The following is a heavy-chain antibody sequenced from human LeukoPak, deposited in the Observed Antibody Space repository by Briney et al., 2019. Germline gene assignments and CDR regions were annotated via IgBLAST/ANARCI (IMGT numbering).Heavy chain of an antibody. CDR1: GFTFSDYY. CDR2: ISSSGSTI. J-gene: IGHJ4*02. CDR3: ARDCCSGGSCYGLVDY. Sequence: GGSLRLSCAASGFTFSDYYMSWIRQAPGKGLEWVSYISSSGSTIYYADSVKGRFTISRDNAKNSLYLQMNSLRAEDTAVYYCARDCCSGGSCYGLVDYWGQGTLVTVSS. V-gene: IGHV3-11*04. D-gene: IGHD2-15*01.